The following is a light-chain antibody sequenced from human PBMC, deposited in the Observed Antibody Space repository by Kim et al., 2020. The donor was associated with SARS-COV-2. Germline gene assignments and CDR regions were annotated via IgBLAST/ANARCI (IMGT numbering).Light chain of an antibody. CDR2: GAS. Sequence: SPGERATLPCRASQSFSSNLAWYQQKPGQAPRLLIYGASTRATGIPARFSGSGSGTEFTLTISSLQSEDFAVYYCQQYNNWPPWTFGQGTKVDIK. V-gene: IGKV3-15*01. CDR1: QSFSSN. CDR3: QQYNNWPPWT. J-gene: IGKJ1*01.